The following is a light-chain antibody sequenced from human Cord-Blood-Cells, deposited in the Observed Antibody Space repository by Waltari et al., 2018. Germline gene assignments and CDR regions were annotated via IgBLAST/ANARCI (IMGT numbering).Light chain of an antibody. J-gene: IGLJ3*02. CDR3: QSYDSSNWV. Sequence: NFMLTQPHSVSESPGKTVTISCTRSSGSIASNYVQWYQQRPGSSPTTVLYEDNQRPSGVPDRFSGSIDSSSNSASLTISGLNTEDEADYYCQSYDSSNWVFGGGTKLTVL. CDR1: SGSIASNY. V-gene: IGLV6-57*01. CDR2: EDN.